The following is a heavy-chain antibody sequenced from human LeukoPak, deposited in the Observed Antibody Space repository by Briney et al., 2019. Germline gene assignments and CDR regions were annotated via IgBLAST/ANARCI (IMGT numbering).Heavy chain of an antibody. J-gene: IGHJ4*02. CDR2: ISSSSSYI. CDR1: GFTFSSYS. Sequence: KSGGSLRLSCAASGFTFSSYSMNWVRQAPGKGLEWVSSISSSSSYIYYADSVKGRFTISRDNAKNSLYLQMNSLRAEDTAVYYCARGTIVGATPADYWGQGTLVTVSS. D-gene: IGHD1-26*01. V-gene: IGHV3-21*01. CDR3: ARGTIVGATPADY.